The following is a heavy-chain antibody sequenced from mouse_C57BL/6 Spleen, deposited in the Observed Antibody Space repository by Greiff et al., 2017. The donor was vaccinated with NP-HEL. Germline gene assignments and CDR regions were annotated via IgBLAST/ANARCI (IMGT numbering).Heavy chain of an antibody. V-gene: IGHV1-55*01. CDR2: IYPGSGST. Sequence: VQLQQPGAELVKPGASVKMSCKASGYTFTSYWITWVKQRPGQGLEWIGDIYPGSGSTNYNEKFKSKATLTVDTSSSTAYMQLSSLTSEDSAVYYCARSYYYGSSGAMDYWGQGTSVTVSS. CDR3: ARSYYYGSSGAMDY. J-gene: IGHJ4*01. D-gene: IGHD1-1*01. CDR1: GYTFTSYW.